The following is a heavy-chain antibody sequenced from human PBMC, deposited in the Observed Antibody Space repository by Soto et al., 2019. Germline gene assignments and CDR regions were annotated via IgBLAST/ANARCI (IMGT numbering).Heavy chain of an antibody. J-gene: IGHJ6*02. CDR1: GFTFSTYA. Sequence: QVQLVESGGGVVQPGRSLRLSCAASGFTFSTYAIHWVRQAPGKGLEWVAFISHDGRNKYYAESVKGRFIISRDDSKNTLYLQMNSLRGEDTAVYYCAREVEDADHYYHGMDVWGLGTTVTVSS. CDR3: AREVEDADHYYHGMDV. CDR2: ISHDGRNK. D-gene: IGHD1-1*01. V-gene: IGHV3-30*04.